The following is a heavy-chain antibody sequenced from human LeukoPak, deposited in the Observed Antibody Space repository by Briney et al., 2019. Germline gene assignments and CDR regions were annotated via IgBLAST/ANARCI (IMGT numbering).Heavy chain of an antibody. CDR3: ARRAGAYSHPYDY. Sequence: PGGSLRLSCAVSGFTFSSYGMSWVRQAPGKGLEWVSFIYSGTTHYSDSVKGRLTISRDNSKNTLYLQMNSLRAEDTAVYYCARRAGAYSHPYDYWGQGTLVTVSS. CDR1: GFTFSSYG. J-gene: IGHJ4*02. D-gene: IGHD4/OR15-4a*01. V-gene: IGHV3-53*01. CDR2: IYSGTT.